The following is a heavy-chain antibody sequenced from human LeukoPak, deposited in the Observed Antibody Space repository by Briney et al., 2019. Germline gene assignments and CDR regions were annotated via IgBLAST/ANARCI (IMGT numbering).Heavy chain of an antibody. J-gene: IGHJ5*02. CDR3: ARVDYYPSGTYINWFDP. CDR2: IAESGST. V-gene: IGHV4-31*03. D-gene: IGHD3-10*01. Sequence: SETLSLTCTVSGGSISSGGYSWSWIRQHPGKGLEWIGHIAESGSTYYSPSLKSRVTISVDTSKNQFSLKLSSVTAADTAVYYCARVDYYPSGTYINWFDPWGQGTQVTVSS. CDR1: GGSISSGGYS.